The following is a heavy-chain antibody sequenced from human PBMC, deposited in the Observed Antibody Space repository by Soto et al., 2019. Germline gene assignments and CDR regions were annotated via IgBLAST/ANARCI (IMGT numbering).Heavy chain of an antibody. CDR2: INWNGGNL. V-gene: IGHV3-9*01. Sequence: PGGSLRLSCAASGFTFDNYAMHWVRQAPGKGLEWVSGINWNGGNLGYVDSVRGRFTISRDNAKNSLYLQMNSLRDEDTAVYYCAKVKAVAATQAAVASEFDYWGQGTLVTVSS. CDR1: GFTFDNYA. D-gene: IGHD2-15*01. CDR3: AKVKAVAATQAAVASEFDY. J-gene: IGHJ4*02.